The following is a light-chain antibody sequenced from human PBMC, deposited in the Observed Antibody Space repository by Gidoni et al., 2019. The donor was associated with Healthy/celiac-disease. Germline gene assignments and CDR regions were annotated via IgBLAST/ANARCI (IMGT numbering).Light chain of an antibody. Sequence: QSVLTQPPSASGTPGQRVTSSCSGSSSNIGRNTVNWYHQLPGTAPILLIYSNKQRPPGVPGLCSGSKSGTSASRAISGLQSEDEADYYCAAWDDSLNGNWVFGGGTKLTVL. V-gene: IGLV1-44*01. CDR2: SNK. J-gene: IGLJ3*02. CDR1: SSNIGRNT. CDR3: AAWDDSLNGNWV.